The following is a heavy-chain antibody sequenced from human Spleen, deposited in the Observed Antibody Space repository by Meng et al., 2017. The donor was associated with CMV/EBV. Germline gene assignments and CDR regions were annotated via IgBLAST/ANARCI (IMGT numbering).Heavy chain of an antibody. V-gene: IGHV4-39*07. D-gene: IGHD1-26*01. J-gene: IGHJ5*02. Sequence: QLQLEESGPGLVKPSETLSLTCTVSGGSISSSSYYWGWIRQPPGKGLEWIGSIYYSGSTYYNPSLKSRVTISVDTSKNQFSLKLSSVTAADTAVYYCARDPGLGTFDPWGQGTLVTVSS. CDR3: ARDPGLGTFDP. CDR1: GGSISSSSYY. CDR2: IYYSGST.